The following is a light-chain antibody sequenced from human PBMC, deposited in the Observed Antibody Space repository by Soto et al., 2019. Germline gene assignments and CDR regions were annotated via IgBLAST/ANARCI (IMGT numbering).Light chain of an antibody. V-gene: IGKV3-20*01. CDR3: QQYVRSPWT. Sequence: EIVLTQSPGTLSLSPGERATLSCRASQSVSSSYLAWYQQKGGQAPRLLIYGASSRATGIPDRFSGSGSGTDFTLNISRLEPEDFAVYYCQQYVRSPWTFGQGTKVEIK. CDR1: QSVSSSY. CDR2: GAS. J-gene: IGKJ1*01.